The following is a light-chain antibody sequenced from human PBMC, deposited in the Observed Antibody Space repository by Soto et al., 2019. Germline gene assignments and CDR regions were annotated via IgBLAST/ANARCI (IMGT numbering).Light chain of an antibody. J-gene: IGKJ5*01. CDR3: QHLITYPIT. CDR2: AAS. CDR1: QGINNY. V-gene: IGKV1-9*01. Sequence: DIQLTQSPSFLSASVGDRVTITCRASQGINNYLAWYQQKPGKAPKLLIYAASTLQSGVPSRFSGSGSGTEFTLTISSLQPEDFATYYCQHLITYPITFGQGTRLEIK.